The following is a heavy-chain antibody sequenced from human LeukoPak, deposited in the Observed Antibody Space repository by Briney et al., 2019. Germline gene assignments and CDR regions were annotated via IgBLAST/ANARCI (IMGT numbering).Heavy chain of an antibody. J-gene: IGHJ4*02. Sequence: GGSLRLSCAASGFTVNTYAMSWVRQAPGKGLEWVSGISGSGGNTYYADSVNGRFTISRDNSKNTLSLQMNSLRAEDTALYYCAKYTSGWVNDYWGQGTLVTVSS. CDR2: ISGSGGNT. V-gene: IGHV3-23*01. D-gene: IGHD6-19*01. CDR3: AKYTSGWVNDY. CDR1: GFTVNTYA.